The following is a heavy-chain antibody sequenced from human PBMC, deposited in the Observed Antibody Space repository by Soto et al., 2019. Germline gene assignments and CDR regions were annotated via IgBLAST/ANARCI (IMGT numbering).Heavy chain of an antibody. J-gene: IGHJ5*02. D-gene: IGHD3-10*01. V-gene: IGHV4-34*01. CDR1: GGSFSGYY. CDR3: ARSMVRGVKIIWFDP. CDR2: IYHSGST. Sequence: SETLSLTCAVYGGSFSGYYWSWIRQHPGKGLEWIGYIYHSGSTHHNPSLKSRVTISVDTSKNQFSLKLSSVTAADTAVYYCARSMVRGVKIIWFDPWGQGTLVTVSS.